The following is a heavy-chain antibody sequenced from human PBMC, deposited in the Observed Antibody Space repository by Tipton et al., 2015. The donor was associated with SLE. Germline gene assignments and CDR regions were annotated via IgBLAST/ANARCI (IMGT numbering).Heavy chain of an antibody. D-gene: IGHD2-8*01. CDR1: GFTFSSYS. CDR3: AKDGSLDRCRAFDI. V-gene: IGHV3-30*02. J-gene: IGHJ3*02. Sequence: SLRLSCAASGFTFSSYSMNWVRQAPGKGLEWVAFIRYDGSNKYYADSVKGRFTISRDNSKNTLYLQMNSLRAEDTAVYYCAKDGSLDRCRAFDIWGQGPMVAVSS. CDR2: IRYDGSNK.